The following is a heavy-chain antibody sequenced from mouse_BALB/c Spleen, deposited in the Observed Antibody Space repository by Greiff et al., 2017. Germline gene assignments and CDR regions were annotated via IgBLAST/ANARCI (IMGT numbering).Heavy chain of an antibody. CDR1: GFNIKDYY. J-gene: IGHJ1*01. CDR2: IDPENGDT. V-gene: IGHV14-4*02. D-gene: IGHD2-1*01. CDR3: MDGNYVYFDV. Sequence: EVQLQQSGAELVRSGASVKLSCTASGFNIKDYYMHWVKQRPEQGLEWIGWIDPENGDTEYAPKFQGKATMTADTSSNTAYLQLSSLTSEDTAVYYCMDGNYVYFDVWGAGTTVTVSS.